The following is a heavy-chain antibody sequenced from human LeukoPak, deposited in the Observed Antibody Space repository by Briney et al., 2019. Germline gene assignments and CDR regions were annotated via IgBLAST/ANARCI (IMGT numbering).Heavy chain of an antibody. J-gene: IGHJ4*02. Sequence: PGGSLRLSCAASGFTVSSNYMSWVRQAPGKGLEWVSVIYSGGSTHHADSVKGRFTIPRDNSKNTLYLQMNSLRAEDTAVYYCARARYYDIGEALDYWGRGTLVTVSS. CDR3: ARARYYDIGEALDY. V-gene: IGHV3-66*01. CDR2: IYSGGST. D-gene: IGHD3-9*01. CDR1: GFTVSSNY.